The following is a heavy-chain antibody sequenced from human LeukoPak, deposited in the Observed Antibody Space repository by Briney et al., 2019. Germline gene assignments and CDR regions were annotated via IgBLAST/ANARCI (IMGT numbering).Heavy chain of an antibody. Sequence: GRSLRLSCAASGFTFSRNAMHWVRQAPGKGLEWVAVISYDGGITHYADSVKGRFTISRDNSKNTLFLQLNSLGAEDTAVYYCARDSTYYYDSGSSGPHYFDYWGQGTLVTVSS. J-gene: IGHJ4*02. CDR3: ARDSTYYYDSGSSGPHYFDY. D-gene: IGHD3-10*01. V-gene: IGHV3-30*01. CDR1: GFTFSRNA. CDR2: ISYDGGIT.